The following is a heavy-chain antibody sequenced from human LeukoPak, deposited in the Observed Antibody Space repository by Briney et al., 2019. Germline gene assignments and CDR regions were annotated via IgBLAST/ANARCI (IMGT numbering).Heavy chain of an antibody. J-gene: IGHJ4*02. D-gene: IGHD6-13*01. Sequence: SETLSLTCTVSGGSISSSTYYWSWIRQPPGKGLEWIGEINHSGSTNYNPSLKSRVTISVDTSKNQFSLKLSSVTAADTAVYYCATTRGGWYSSSWPFDYWGQGTLVTVSS. CDR2: INHSGST. CDR3: ATTRGGWYSSSWPFDY. CDR1: GGSISSSTYY. V-gene: IGHV4-39*07.